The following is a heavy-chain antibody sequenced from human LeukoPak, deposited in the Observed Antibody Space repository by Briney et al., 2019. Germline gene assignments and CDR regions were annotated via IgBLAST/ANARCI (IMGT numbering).Heavy chain of an antibody. D-gene: IGHD3-3*01. CDR3: AGAWGFWSGPCWFDP. CDR1: GFTFSSYS. Sequence: GGSLRLSCAASGFTFSSYSMNWVRQAPGKGLEWVSSISSSSSYIYYADSVKGRFTISRDNAKNSLYLQMNSLRAEDTAVYYCAGAWGFWSGPCWFDPWGQGTLVTVSS. CDR2: ISSSSSYI. J-gene: IGHJ5*02. V-gene: IGHV3-21*01.